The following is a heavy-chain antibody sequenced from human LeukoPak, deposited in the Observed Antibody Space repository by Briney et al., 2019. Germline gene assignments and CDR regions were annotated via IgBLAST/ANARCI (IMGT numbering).Heavy chain of an antibody. V-gene: IGHV5-51*01. CDR2: IYPGDSDT. Sequence: GESLKISCKGSGYSFTNYWIGWVRQMPGKGLEWMGIIYPGDSDTRYSPSFQGQVTISADKSISTAYLQWSSLKASDTAMYYCARQGCSSTSCQKGAFDIWGQGTMVTVSS. CDR3: ARQGCSSTSCQKGAFDI. CDR1: GYSFTNYW. J-gene: IGHJ3*02. D-gene: IGHD2-2*01.